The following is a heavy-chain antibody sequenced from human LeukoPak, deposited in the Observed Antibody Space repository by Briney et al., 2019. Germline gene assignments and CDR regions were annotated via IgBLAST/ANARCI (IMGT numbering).Heavy chain of an antibody. CDR3: ARRRMAVAGRHYFDS. CDR2: IYYSGST. Sequence: PSETLSLTCTVSGGSISSSSYYWGWIRQPPGKGLEWIGSIYYSGSTYYNPSLKSRVTISVDTSKNQFSLKLSSVTAADTAVYYCARRRMAVAGRHYFDSWGQGSQVTVSS. J-gene: IGHJ4*02. V-gene: IGHV4-39*07. CDR1: GGSISSSSYY. D-gene: IGHD6-19*01.